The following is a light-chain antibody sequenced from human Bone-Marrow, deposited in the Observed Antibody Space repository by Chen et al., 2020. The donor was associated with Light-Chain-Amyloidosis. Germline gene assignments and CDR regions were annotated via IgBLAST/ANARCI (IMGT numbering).Light chain of an antibody. CDR3: SSYVGSGTFVV. CDR2: EAS. V-gene: IGLV2-23*02. CDR1: SSDVGSYNL. Sequence: HSALTQPASVSGSPGPSLTITCTGTSSDVGSYNLVSWYQHHPGKVPKLLIYEASKRPSGVSNRFSGSQSGNTASLTISGLQAEDEADYYCSSYVGSGTFVVFGGGTKVTVL. J-gene: IGLJ2*01.